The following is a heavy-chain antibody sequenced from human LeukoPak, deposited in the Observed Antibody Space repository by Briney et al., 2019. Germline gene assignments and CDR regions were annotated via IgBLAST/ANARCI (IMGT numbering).Heavy chain of an antibody. CDR1: GYSFCTYW. CDR3: ARETSTAGSFRF. D-gene: IGHD4-17*01. Sequence: GESLKISCKGSGYSFCTYWIAWVRRMPGKGREWMGIIYPGDSDTRYSPSFQGQVTISADKSINTAYLQWSSLKASDTAIYYYARETSTAGSFRFWGQGTLVTVS. V-gene: IGHV5-51*01. CDR2: IYPGDSDT. J-gene: IGHJ4*02.